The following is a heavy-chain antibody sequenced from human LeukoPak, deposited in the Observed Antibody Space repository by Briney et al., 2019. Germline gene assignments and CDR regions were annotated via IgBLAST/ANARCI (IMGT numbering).Heavy chain of an antibody. J-gene: IGHJ4*02. CDR2: ISSSSYT. V-gene: IGHV3-11*05. CDR3: ARDPGEGDYGDYRGYFDY. Sequence: GGSLILSCAASGFTFSDYHMSWIRQAPGKGLEWVSYISSSSYTNYADSVKGRFTISRDNAKNSLYLQMNSLRAEDTAVYYCARDPGEGDYGDYRGYFDYWGQGTLVTVSS. D-gene: IGHD4-17*01. CDR1: GFTFSDYH.